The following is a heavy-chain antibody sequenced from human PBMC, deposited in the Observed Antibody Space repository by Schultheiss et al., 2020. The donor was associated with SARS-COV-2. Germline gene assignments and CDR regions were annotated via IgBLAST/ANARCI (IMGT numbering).Heavy chain of an antibody. J-gene: IGHJ4*02. CDR2: IYYSGST. D-gene: IGHD3-22*01. CDR1: GGSFSGYY. Sequence: SETLSLTCAVYGGSFSGYYWSWIRQPAGKGLEWIGYIYYSGSTYYNPSLKSRVTISVDTSKNQFSLKLSSVTAADTAVYYCASSYYDSSGYYYLDYWGQGTLVTVSS. CDR3: ASSYYDSSGYYYLDY. V-gene: IGHV4-59*12.